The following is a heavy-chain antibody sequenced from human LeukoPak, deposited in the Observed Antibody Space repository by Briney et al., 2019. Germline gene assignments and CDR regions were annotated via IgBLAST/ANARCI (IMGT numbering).Heavy chain of an antibody. J-gene: IGHJ4*02. CDR2: INPSAGNT. V-gene: IGHV1-46*01. D-gene: IGHD1-26*01. CDR1: GYTFTSYY. CDR3: ARERDGSFYFDY. Sequence: GASVKVSCKASGYTFTSYYIHWVRQAPGQGLEWMGIINPSAGNTKYAQKFQGRVTMTRDTSTSTVYMELGSLRSEDTAVYYCARERDGSFYFDYWGQGTLVTVSS.